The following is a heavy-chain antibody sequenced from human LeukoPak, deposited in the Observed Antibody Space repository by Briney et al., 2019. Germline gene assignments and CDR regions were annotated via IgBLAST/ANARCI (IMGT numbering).Heavy chain of an antibody. D-gene: IGHD2-2*01. CDR1: GGSFSGYY. CDR3: ARTIVVVPAADKSGWIDP. V-gene: IGHV4-34*01. CDR2: INHSGST. Sequence: SETLSLTCAVYGGSFSGYYWSWIRQPPGKGLEWIGEINHSGSTNYNPSLKSRVTISVDTSKNQFSLKLSSVTAADTAVYYCARTIVVVPAADKSGWIDPRGQGTLVTVSS. J-gene: IGHJ5*02.